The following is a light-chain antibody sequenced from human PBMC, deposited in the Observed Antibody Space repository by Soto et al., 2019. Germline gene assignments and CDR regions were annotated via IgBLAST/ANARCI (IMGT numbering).Light chain of an antibody. J-gene: IGKJ1*01. CDR1: QTIRYS. CDR2: DAS. CDR3: HQSAGSRTWT. Sequence: DIQMTQSRCSLSASVGDRVTITCRASQTIRYSLNWYQQKPGKAPKVLIYDASTLQSGVPPRFSGSGSGTDFALTISSLQPEDFATYYCHQSAGSRTWTLGQGTRVEAK. V-gene: IGKV1-39*01.